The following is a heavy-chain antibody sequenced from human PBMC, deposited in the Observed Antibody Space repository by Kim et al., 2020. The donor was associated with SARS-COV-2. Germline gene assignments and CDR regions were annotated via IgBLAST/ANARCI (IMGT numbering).Heavy chain of an antibody. V-gene: IGHV3-74*01. J-gene: IGHJ4*02. CDR2: SDGSAT. CDR3: ARGIDY. Sequence: SDGSATNYADSVKGRFTISRDNDKSTLYLQLNSLTAEDTAVYYCARGIDYWGQGTLVTVSS.